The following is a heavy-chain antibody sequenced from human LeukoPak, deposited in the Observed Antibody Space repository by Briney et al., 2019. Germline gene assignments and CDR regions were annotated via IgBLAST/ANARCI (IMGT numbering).Heavy chain of an antibody. CDR1: GFSFSNHG. J-gene: IGHJ4*02. V-gene: IGHV3-33*01. D-gene: IGHD6-13*01. CDR2: IWYDGSNK. CDR3: ARDSKFIGPLY. Sequence: GGSLRLSCAASGFSFSNHGIHWVRQAPGKGLEWVSLIWYDGSNKYYADSVKGRFTISRDDSKNTVYLQMNSLRAGDTSVYYCARDSKFIGPLYWGQGTLVTVSS.